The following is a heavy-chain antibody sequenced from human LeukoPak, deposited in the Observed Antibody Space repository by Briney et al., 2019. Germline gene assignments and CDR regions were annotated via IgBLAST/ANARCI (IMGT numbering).Heavy chain of an antibody. J-gene: IGHJ6*02. CDR3: AREGFLGSPGPYYYYGMDV. CDR1: GYTFTSYG. D-gene: IGHD2/OR15-2a*01. CDR2: ISAYNGNT. Sequence: ASVKVSCKASGYTFTSYGISWVRQAPGQGLEWMGWISAYNGNTNYAQKLQGRVTMTTDTSTSTAYMELRSLRSDDTAVYYCAREGFLGSPGPYYYYGMDVWGQGTTVTVSS. V-gene: IGHV1-18*01.